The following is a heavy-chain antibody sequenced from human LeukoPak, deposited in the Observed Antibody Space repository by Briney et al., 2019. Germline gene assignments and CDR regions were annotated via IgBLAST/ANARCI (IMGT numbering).Heavy chain of an antibody. CDR3: AKSAAAARRYYYGMDV. J-gene: IGHJ6*02. CDR2: ISYDGSNK. Sequence: PTGGSLRLSCAASGFTFSSYGMHWVRQAPGKGLEWVAVISYDGSNKYYADSVKGRFTISRDNSKNTLYLQMNSLRAEDTAVYYCAKSAAAARRYYYGMDVWGQGTTVTVSS. CDR1: GFTFSSYG. V-gene: IGHV3-30*18. D-gene: IGHD6-13*01.